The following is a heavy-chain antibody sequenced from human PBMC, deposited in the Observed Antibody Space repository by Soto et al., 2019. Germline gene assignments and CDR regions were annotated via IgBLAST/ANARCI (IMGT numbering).Heavy chain of an antibody. D-gene: IGHD3-3*01. CDR1: GYTFTSYC. Sequence: ASVKVSCKASGYTFTSYCMHWVRQAPGQGLEWMGIINPSGGSTSYAQKFQGRVTMTRDTSTSTVYMELSSLRSEDTAVYYCARGFGVVPYYYYGMDVWGQGTTVTVSS. V-gene: IGHV1-46*01. J-gene: IGHJ6*02. CDR3: ARGFGVVPYYYYGMDV. CDR2: INPSGGST.